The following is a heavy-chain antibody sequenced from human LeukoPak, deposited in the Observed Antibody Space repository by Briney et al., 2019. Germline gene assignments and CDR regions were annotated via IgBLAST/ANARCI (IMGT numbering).Heavy chain of an antibody. CDR3: AREKKVYYDILTGKNLSPHFDY. Sequence: SETLSLTCAVYGGSFSGYYWSWIRQPPGKGLEWIGSIYYSGSTYYNPSLKSRVTISVDTSKNQFSLKLSSVTAADTAVYYCAREKKVYYDILTGKNLSPHFDYWGQGTLVTVSS. J-gene: IGHJ4*02. CDR2: IYYSGST. D-gene: IGHD3-9*01. V-gene: IGHV4-34*01. CDR1: GGSFSGYY.